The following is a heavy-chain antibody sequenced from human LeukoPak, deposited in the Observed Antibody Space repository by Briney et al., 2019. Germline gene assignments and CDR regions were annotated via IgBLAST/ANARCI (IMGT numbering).Heavy chain of an antibody. V-gene: IGHV4-39*07. J-gene: IGHJ4*02. CDR3: ARKAPYYSDGSGTLGTYYFDN. CDR1: GGSFSSSNYY. Sequence: SETLSLTCTVSGGSFSSSNYYWGWIRQPPGKGLDWIGSIYYSGSTYYNPSLKGRVTISVDTSKNQFSLTLSSVTAADTAVYYCARKAPYYSDGSGTLGTYYFDNWGQGTLVTVSS. CDR2: IYYSGST. D-gene: IGHD3-22*01.